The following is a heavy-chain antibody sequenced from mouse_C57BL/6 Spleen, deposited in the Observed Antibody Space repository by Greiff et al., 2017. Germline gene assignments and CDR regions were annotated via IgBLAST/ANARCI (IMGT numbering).Heavy chain of an antibody. CDR2: IDPSDSYT. V-gene: IGHV1-59*01. Sequence: VQLQQPGAELVRPGTSVKLSCKASGYTFTSYWMHWVKQRPGQGLEWIGVIDPSDSYTNYNQKFKGKATLTVDTSSSTAYMQLSSLTSEDSAVYYWARSAGPYFDYWGQGTTLTVSS. J-gene: IGHJ2*01. D-gene: IGHD3-3*01. CDR1: GYTFTSYW. CDR3: ARSAGPYFDY.